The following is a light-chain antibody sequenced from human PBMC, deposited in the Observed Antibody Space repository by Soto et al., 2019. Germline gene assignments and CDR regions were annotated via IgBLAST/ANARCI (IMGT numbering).Light chain of an antibody. J-gene: IGKJ2*01. Sequence: EIVMTQSPVALSVSPGESAALSCRASQSVSRNLAWYQQRPGQAPRVLIYGTSTRATGVPARFSGSGSGTDFTLTISSLQSEDFAVYYCQHYNKWPYTFGQGTRLEIK. CDR3: QHYNKWPYT. V-gene: IGKV3-15*01. CDR2: GTS. CDR1: QSVSRN.